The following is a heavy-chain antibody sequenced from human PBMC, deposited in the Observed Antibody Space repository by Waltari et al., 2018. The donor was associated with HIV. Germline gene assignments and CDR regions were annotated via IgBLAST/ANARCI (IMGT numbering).Heavy chain of an antibody. J-gene: IGHJ6*02. D-gene: IGHD3-10*01. CDR1: GFTFSSHG. V-gene: IGHV3-33*01. CDR2: IWYDGSNK. Sequence: QVQLVESGGGGVQPGRSLRLPCVASGFTFSSHGLHWVRQAPGKGLEWVAGIWYDGSNKYYADSVKGRFSISRDNSKNTLYLQMNSLRAEDTAVYFCARRGVLTYYYTMDVWGQGTTVTVSS. CDR3: ARRGVLTYYYTMDV.